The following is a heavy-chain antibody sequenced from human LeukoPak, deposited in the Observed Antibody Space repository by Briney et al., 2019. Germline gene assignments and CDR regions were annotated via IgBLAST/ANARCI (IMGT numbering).Heavy chain of an antibody. V-gene: IGHV1-2*06. D-gene: IGHD3-22*01. CDR3: ARDGGYYDSSGYYFDY. Sequence: ASVKVTCKASGYSFTGYDMHWLRQDPGQGLDWMGRINPNSGGTNYAQKFQGRVTMTRGTSISTAYMELSRLKSDDTAVYYCARDGGYYDSSGYYFDYWGQGTLVTVSS. CDR1: GYSFTGYD. J-gene: IGHJ4*02. CDR2: INPNSGGT.